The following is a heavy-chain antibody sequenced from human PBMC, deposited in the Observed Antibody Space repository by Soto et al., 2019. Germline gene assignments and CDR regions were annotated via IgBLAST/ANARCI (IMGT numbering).Heavy chain of an antibody. CDR1: GGTFSSYA. CDR2: IIPIFGTA. CDR3: ARGPDDDGDYVAYYYGMDV. Sequence: GASVKVSCKASGGTFSSYAISWVRQAPGQGLEWMGGIIPIFGTANYAQKFQGRVTITADESTSTAYMELSSLRSEDTAVYYCARGPDDDGDYVAYYYGMDVWGQGTTVTVSS. D-gene: IGHD4-17*01. J-gene: IGHJ6*02. V-gene: IGHV1-69*13.